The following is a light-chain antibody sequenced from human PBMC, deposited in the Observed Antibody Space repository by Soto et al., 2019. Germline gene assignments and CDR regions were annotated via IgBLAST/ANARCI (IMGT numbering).Light chain of an antibody. Sequence: QPALTQPPSASGTPGHPVTISCSGTSSDVGGYDSVSWYQHHPGKVPKLIIFDVVKWPSRVPDRFSGFKSGNTASLTVSGLRAEDEADYYCSSYAGSNTFVFGTGTKVT. CDR2: DVV. CDR3: SSYAGSNTFV. J-gene: IGLJ1*01. CDR1: SSDVGGYDS. V-gene: IGLV2-8*01.